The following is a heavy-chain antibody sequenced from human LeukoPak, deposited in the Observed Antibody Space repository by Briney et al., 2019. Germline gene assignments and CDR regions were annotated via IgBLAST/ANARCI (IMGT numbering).Heavy chain of an antibody. CDR3: ATSLFRGSRSWKGCFDP. CDR1: GGSISSNSYA. V-gene: IGHV4-30-2*01. J-gene: IGHJ5*02. CDR2: IFHTGSA. Sequence: PSETLSLTCAVSGGSISSNSYAWNWIRQQPGKGLEWTEYIFHTGSANYNPSLKDRVTRFVDRPKNHFSLRLTSVTAADTAVYFCATSLFRGSRSWKGCFDPWGQGTLVTVSS. D-gene: IGHD6-13*01.